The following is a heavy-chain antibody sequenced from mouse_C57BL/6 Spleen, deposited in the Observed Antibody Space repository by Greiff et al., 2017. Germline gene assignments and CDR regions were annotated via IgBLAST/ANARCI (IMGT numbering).Heavy chain of an antibody. CDR1: GYTFTSYW. CDR3: ARVGGHYFDY. J-gene: IGHJ2*01. V-gene: IGHV1-69*01. CDR2: IDPSDSYT. Sequence: QVQLQQPGAELVMPGASVKLSCKASGYTFTSYWMHWVKQRPGQGLEWIGEIDPSDSYTNYNQKFKGKSTLTVDKSSSTAYMQLSSLTSEDSAVYYCARVGGHYFDYWGQGTTLTVSS.